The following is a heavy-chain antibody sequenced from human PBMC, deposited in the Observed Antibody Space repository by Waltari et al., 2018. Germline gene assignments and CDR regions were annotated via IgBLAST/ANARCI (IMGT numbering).Heavy chain of an antibody. J-gene: IGHJ4*02. CDR3: ARDSDLAGSGRGYFDS. D-gene: IGHD6-19*01. CDR2: SAYDSRHT. CDR1: GFTLTPYA. V-gene: IGHV3-30*09. Sequence: QLVEPGGGVAPPGRSLRPPCAAAGFTLTPYALQRLRKAPGKGMEWGVVSAYDSRHTDYVDTVKGRVAISRYYSKNTLYLQMSSLRTADTAVDFCARDSDLAGSGRGYFDSWGQGTLVTVSS.